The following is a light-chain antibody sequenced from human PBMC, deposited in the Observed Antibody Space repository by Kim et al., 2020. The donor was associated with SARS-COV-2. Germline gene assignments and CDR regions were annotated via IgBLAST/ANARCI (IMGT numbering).Light chain of an antibody. J-gene: IGLJ2*01. CDR2: GKN. V-gene: IGLV3-19*01. CDR1: SLRSYY. Sequence: SSELTQDPAVSVALGQTVRITCQGDSLRSYYTTWYQQKPGQAPIVVVYGKNNRPSGIPDRFSGSSSGNTASLTITGTQAGDEADYYCNSRDNNDYVLFGGGNQLTVL. CDR3: NSRDNNDYVL.